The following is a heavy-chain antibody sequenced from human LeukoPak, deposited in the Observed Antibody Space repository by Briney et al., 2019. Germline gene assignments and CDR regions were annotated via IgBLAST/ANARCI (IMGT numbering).Heavy chain of an antibody. CDR3: AKAAEHIVVVTAGYFDY. V-gene: IGHV3-23*01. CDR1: GFTFSSYA. J-gene: IGHJ4*02. Sequence: PGGSLRLSCAASGFTFSSYAMSWVRQAPGKGLEWVSAISGSGGSTYYADSVKGRFTISRDNSKNTLYLQMHSLRAEDTAVYYCAKAAEHIVVVTAGYFDYWGQGTLVTVSS. D-gene: IGHD2-21*02. CDR2: ISGSGGST.